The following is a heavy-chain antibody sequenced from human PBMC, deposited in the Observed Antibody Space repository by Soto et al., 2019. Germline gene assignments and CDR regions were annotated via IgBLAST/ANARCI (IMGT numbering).Heavy chain of an antibody. Sequence: PGGSLRLSCAASGFTFSDYYMSWIRQAPGKGLEWVSYIGSSGSTIYYADSVKGRVTISRDNAKNSLYLQMNSLRAEDTAVYYCASYHDFWSGYYYFDYWGQGTLVTVSS. V-gene: IGHV3-11*01. CDR2: IGSSGSTI. D-gene: IGHD3-3*01. CDR1: GFTFSDYY. CDR3: ASYHDFWSGYYYFDY. J-gene: IGHJ4*02.